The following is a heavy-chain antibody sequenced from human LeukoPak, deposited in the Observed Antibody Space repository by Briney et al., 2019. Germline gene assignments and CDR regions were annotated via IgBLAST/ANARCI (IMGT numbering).Heavy chain of an antibody. D-gene: IGHD3-10*01. CDR1: GFTFSSYS. Sequence: GGSLRLSCAASGFTFSSYSMNWVRQAPGKGLEWVSSISSGTSYIYYADSVKGRFTISRDNAKNSLYLQMNSLRAEDTAVYYCASSKGVIISSDYRGQGTLVTVSS. V-gene: IGHV3-21*01. CDR3: ASSKGVIISSDY. CDR2: ISSGTSYI. J-gene: IGHJ4*02.